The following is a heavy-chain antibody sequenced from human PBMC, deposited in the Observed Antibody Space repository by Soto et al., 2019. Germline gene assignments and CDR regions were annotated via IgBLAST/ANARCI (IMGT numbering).Heavy chain of an antibody. CDR2: IIPILNIA. CDR3: ARVSEMGTVTKGYYYYMDV. Sequence: QVQLVQSGAEVKKPGSSVKVSCKASGDTFSNYTISCVRQVPGQGLEWMGRIIPILNIANYAQKFQGRVTITADKSTSTAYMELSSLRSEDTAVYYCARVSEMGTVTKGYYYYMDVWGKGTTVTVSS. V-gene: IGHV1-69*02. D-gene: IGHD4-17*01. J-gene: IGHJ6*03. CDR1: GDTFSNYT.